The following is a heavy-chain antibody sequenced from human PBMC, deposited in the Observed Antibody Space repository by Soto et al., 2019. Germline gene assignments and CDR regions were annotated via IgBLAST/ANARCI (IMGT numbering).Heavy chain of an antibody. CDR3: ARDQLEGNWFDP. Sequence: QLQLQESGSGLVRPSQTLSLTCAVSGGSISSGGYSWNWIRQPPGKGLEWIGYIYHSGSTLYNPSLKSRVAISVDKSKNQRSLKLTSVTAADTAVYYCARDQLEGNWFDPWGQGTLVTVSS. CDR2: IYHSGST. CDR1: GGSISSGGYS. D-gene: IGHD1-1*01. J-gene: IGHJ5*02. V-gene: IGHV4-30-2*01.